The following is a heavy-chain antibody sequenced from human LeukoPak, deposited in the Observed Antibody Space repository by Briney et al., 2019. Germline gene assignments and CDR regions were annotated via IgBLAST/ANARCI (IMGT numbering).Heavy chain of an antibody. CDR2: INQHGSEK. Sequence: GGSLRLSCVASEFIFYDYWMTWVRQAPGKGLEWVAKINQHGSEKNYADFVKGRFTISRDNAKNSVYLQMNTLRAEDTGVYYCARGSRPVYDFWAGWTVDYWGRGTLVTVSS. D-gene: IGHD3-3*01. CDR3: ARGSRPVYDFWAGWTVDY. V-gene: IGHV3-7*04. J-gene: IGHJ4*02. CDR1: EFIFYDYW.